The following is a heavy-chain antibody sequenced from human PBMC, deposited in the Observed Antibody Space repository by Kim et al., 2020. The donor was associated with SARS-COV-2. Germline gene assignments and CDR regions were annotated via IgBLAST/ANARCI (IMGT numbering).Heavy chain of an antibody. V-gene: IGHV4-59*08. Sequence: FNPSLNTGNTISVDTSKNQFSLKTTSATAADKAVYYCARQEISAWFNFDFWGQGTMVTVSS. J-gene: IGHJ3*01. CDR3: ARQEISAWFNFDF. D-gene: IGHD3-9*01.